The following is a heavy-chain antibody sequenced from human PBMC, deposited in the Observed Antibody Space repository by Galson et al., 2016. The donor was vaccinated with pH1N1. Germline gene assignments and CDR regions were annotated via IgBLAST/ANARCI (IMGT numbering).Heavy chain of an antibody. Sequence: SLRLSCAASGFTFSMSGMHWVRQAPGKGLEWVALTSYDGTDRNCADSVKGRFTVSRRNSKNTVYLQMNSLRPEDTAMYYCAKDLGGGWAIDHWGQGTLVIVSS. D-gene: IGHD1-26*01. CDR3: AKDLGGGWAIDH. V-gene: IGHV3-30*18. J-gene: IGHJ4*02. CDR1: GFTFSMSG. CDR2: TSYDGTDR.